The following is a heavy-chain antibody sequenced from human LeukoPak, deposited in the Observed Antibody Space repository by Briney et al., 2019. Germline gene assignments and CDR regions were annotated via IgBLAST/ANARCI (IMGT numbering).Heavy chain of an antibody. Sequence: PSETLSLTCTVSGGSISSYYWSWIRQPAGKGLEWIGRISSSGSTNYNPSLKSRVTISVDTSKNQFSLKLSSVTAADTAVYYCARMYYDSSGYVTFDYWGQGTLVTVSS. CDR3: ARMYYDSSGYVTFDY. CDR2: ISSSGST. V-gene: IGHV4-4*07. CDR1: GGSISSYY. D-gene: IGHD3-22*01. J-gene: IGHJ4*02.